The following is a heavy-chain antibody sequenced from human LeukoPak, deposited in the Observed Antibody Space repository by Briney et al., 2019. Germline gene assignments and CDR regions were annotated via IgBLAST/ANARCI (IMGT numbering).Heavy chain of an antibody. CDR3: VFGHQLLFNPFFDY. J-gene: IGHJ4*02. D-gene: IGHD2-2*01. CDR1: GFTFSSYA. V-gene: IGHV3-23*01. Sequence: GGSLRLSCAASGFTFSSYAMTWVRQPPGQGLEWVSGISTTGSGTYYADSVQGRFTISRDNSNNTLYLLMNSLRAEDTALYYRVFGHQLLFNPFFDYWGQGALVTVSA. CDR2: ISTTGSGT.